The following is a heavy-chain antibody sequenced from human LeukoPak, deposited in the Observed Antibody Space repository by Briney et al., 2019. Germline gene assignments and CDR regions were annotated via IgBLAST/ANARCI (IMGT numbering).Heavy chain of an antibody. J-gene: IGHJ6*02. CDR3: AKEMATTDYGMDV. V-gene: IGHV3-74*01. CDR2: INSDGSST. Sequence: PGGSLRLSCAASEFTFSTYWMHWVRQAPGKGLVWVSRINSDGSSTNYADSVKGRFTISRDNAKNTLYLQMNSLRAEDTALYYCAKEMATTDYGMDVWGQGTTVTVSS. D-gene: IGHD5-12*01. CDR1: EFTFSTYW.